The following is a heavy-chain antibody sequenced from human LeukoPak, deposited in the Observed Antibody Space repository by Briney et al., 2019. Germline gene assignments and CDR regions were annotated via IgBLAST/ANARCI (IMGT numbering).Heavy chain of an antibody. CDR3: ARNARSGWYYFDY. D-gene: IGHD6-19*01. Sequence: PSETLSLTCAVSGGSISSGGYSWSWIRQPPGKGLEWIGYIYHSGSTYYNPSLKSRVTISVDTSKNQFSLKLSSVTAADTAVYYCARNARSGWYYFDYWGQGTLVTVSS. J-gene: IGHJ4*02. CDR2: IYHSGST. V-gene: IGHV4-30-2*01. CDR1: GGSISSGGYS.